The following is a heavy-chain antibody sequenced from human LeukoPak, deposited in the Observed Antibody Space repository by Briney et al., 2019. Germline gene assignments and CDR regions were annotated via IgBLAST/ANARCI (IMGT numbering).Heavy chain of an antibody. Sequence: SVKVSCKASGGTFSSYAISWVRQAPGQGLEWMGGIIPIFGTANYAQKFQGRVTITADESTSTAYMELSSLRSEDTAVYYCARGLPDSRDGCNLNYYYYYMDVWGKGTTVTISS. CDR1: GGTFSSYA. D-gene: IGHD5-24*01. CDR3: ARGLPDSRDGCNLNYYYYYMDV. CDR2: IIPIFGTA. V-gene: IGHV1-69*13. J-gene: IGHJ6*03.